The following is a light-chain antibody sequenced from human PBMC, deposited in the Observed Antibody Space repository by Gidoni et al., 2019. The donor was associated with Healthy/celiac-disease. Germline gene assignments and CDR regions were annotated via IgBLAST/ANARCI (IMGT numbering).Light chain of an antibody. V-gene: IGLV1-44*01. J-gene: IGLJ2*01. CDR1: SSNIGSNT. CDR3: AAWDDSLNAGV. Sequence: QSVLTQPPSESGTPGQRVTISCSGSSSNIGSNTVHGYQQLPGPAPKLLIYSKNQRPSGVPDRFSGSKSGTSASLAISGLQSEDEADYYCAAWDDSLNAGVFGGGTKLTVL. CDR2: SKN.